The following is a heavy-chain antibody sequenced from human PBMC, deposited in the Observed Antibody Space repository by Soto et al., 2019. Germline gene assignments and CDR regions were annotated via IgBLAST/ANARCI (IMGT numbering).Heavy chain of an antibody. CDR1: GGTFSSYA. V-gene: IGHV1-69*13. CDR3: ARDLTTVTLYYYGMDV. J-gene: IGHJ6*02. CDR2: IIPIFGTA. Sequence: SVKVSCKASGGTFSSYAISWVRQAPGQGLEWMGGIIPIFGTANYAQKFQGRVTITADESTSTAYMELSSLRSEDTAVYYCARDLTTVTLYYYGMDVWGQGTTVTVSS. D-gene: IGHD4-4*01.